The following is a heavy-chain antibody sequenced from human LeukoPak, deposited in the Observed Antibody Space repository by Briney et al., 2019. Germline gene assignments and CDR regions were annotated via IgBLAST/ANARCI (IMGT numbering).Heavy chain of an antibody. D-gene: IGHD2-15*01. CDR2: ISSSSSYI. CDR1: GFTFSSYS. CDR3: AGDPPYCSGGSCYQTG. Sequence: GGSLRLSCAASGFTFSSYSMNWVRQAPGKGLEWVSSISSSSSYIYYADSVKGRFTISRDNAKNSLYLQMNSLRAEDTAVYYCAGDPPYCSGGSCYQTGWGQGTLVTVSS. J-gene: IGHJ4*02. V-gene: IGHV3-21*01.